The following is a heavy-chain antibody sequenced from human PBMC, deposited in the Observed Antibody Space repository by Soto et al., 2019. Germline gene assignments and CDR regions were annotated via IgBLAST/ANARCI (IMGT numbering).Heavy chain of an antibody. J-gene: IGHJ6*03. CDR3: AREDTAMVPYHYYMDV. Sequence: GASVKVSCKASGYTFTSYYMHWVRQAPGQGLEWMGIINPSGGSTSYAQKFQGRVTMTRDTSTSTVYMELSSLRSEDTAVYYCAREDTAMVPYHYYMDVWGKGTTVTVSS. V-gene: IGHV1-46*03. D-gene: IGHD5-18*01. CDR2: INPSGGST. CDR1: GYTFTSYY.